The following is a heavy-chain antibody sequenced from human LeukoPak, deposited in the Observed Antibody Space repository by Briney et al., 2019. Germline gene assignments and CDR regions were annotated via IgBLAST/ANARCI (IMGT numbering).Heavy chain of an antibody. V-gene: IGHV3-15*01. CDR2: IRSKTAGGTT. J-gene: IGHJ4*02. CDR3: AKDGIAARPNDY. D-gene: IGHD6-6*01. CDR1: GFTFSDAW. Sequence: PGGSLRLSCAASGFTFSDAWMTWVRQAPGKGLEWVGRIRSKTAGGTTDYAAPVKGRFTISRDDSKNTLYLQMNSLRAEDTAVYYCAKDGIAARPNDYWGQGTLVTVSP.